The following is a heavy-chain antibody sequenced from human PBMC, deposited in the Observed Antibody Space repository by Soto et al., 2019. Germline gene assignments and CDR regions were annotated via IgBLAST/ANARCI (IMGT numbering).Heavy chain of an antibody. J-gene: IGHJ6*02. Sequence: GTFSSYAISWVRQAPGQGLEWMGGIIPIFGTANYAQKFQGRVTITADESTSTAYMELSSLRSEDTAVYYCAITHCSSTSCWYYYYGMDVWGQGTTVTVSS. D-gene: IGHD2-2*01. CDR2: IIPIFGTA. V-gene: IGHV1-69*01. CDR3: AITHCSSTSCWYYYYGMDV. CDR1: GTFSSYA.